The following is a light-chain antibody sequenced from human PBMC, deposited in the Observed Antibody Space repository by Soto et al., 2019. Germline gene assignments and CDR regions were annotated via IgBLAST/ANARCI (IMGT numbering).Light chain of an antibody. V-gene: IGKV3-11*01. CDR1: QCISTY. CDR3: QHRSNWWT. Sequence: EIVLTQSPATLSLSPGERATLSCRASQCISTYLAWYQQKAGQAPRLLLYDASNRATDNPTRFSGSGSGTYFTLTICILEPDDIGVYCWQHRSNWWTFGQGTKVEIK. CDR2: DAS. J-gene: IGKJ1*01.